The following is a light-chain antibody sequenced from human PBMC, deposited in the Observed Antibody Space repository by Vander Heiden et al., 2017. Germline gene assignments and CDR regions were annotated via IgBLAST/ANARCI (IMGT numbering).Light chain of an antibody. V-gene: IGKV1-39*01. J-gene: IGKJ4*01. CDR1: QSISSY. CDR2: AAS. CDR3: QQCYTTPLT. Sequence: DIQMTQSPSSLSASVEDRVTITCRASQSISSYLNWYQQKPGKAPKLLIFAASSLQSGVPSRFSGSGSGTDFTLTISRLQPEDFATYYCQQCYTTPLTFGGGTKVEIK.